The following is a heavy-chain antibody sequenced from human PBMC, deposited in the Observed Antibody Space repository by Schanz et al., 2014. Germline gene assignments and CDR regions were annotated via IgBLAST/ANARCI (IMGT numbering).Heavy chain of an antibody. V-gene: IGHV3-23*01. CDR3: ARDRRNADLDY. J-gene: IGHJ4*02. CDR1: GFSFSSYA. Sequence: EVQLLESGGGLVEPGGSLRLSCAASGFSFSSYAMGWVRQARGKGLEWVSALSEGGGGTHYADSVRGRFTISSDSSKNTLYLQMNSLRAEDTALYYCARDRRNADLDYWGQGTLVTVSS. CDR2: LSEGGGGT. D-gene: IGHD1-1*01.